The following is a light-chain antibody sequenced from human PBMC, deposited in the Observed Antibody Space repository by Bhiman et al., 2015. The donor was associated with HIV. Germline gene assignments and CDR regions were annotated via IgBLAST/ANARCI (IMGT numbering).Light chain of an antibody. V-gene: IGLV1-51*01. Sequence: QSVLTQPPSVSAAPGQKVTISCSGSSSNIGNNYVSWYQQLPGTAPKLLIYDNNKRPSGIPDRFSGSKSGTSATLGITGLQTGDEADYYCETWDSSLSAEVFGVGTKLTVL. J-gene: IGLJ3*02. CDR1: SSNIGNNY. CDR2: DNN. CDR3: ETWDSSLSAEV.